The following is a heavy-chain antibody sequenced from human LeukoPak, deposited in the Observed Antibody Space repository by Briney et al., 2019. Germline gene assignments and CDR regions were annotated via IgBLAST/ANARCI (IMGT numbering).Heavy chain of an antibody. D-gene: IGHD3-10*01. V-gene: IGHV4-4*07. CDR2: IYASGST. CDR3: ARTNARGAQFDY. Sequence: SETLSLTCTVSGGSISSYYWSWIRQPAGMGLEWIGRIYASGSTNYNPSLKSRVTMSVDTSNNQFSLNLSSVTAADTAVYYCARTNARGAQFDYWGQGTLVTVSS. J-gene: IGHJ4*02. CDR1: GGSISSYY.